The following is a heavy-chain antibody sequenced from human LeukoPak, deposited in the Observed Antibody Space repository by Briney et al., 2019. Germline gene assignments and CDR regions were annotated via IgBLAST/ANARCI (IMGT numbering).Heavy chain of an antibody. CDR3: SSTQSEDYHSY. Sequence: PGGSLRLSCAVSGFTFSNAWMSWVRQAPGKGLEWVGRIKSKTYDGTTDYAAPVKGRFTISRDDSKNTLFLQMNSLKIEDTAVYYCSSTQSEDYHSYWGQGTLVTVSS. V-gene: IGHV3-15*01. J-gene: IGHJ4*02. CDR2: IKSKTYDGTT. CDR1: GFTFSNAW. D-gene: IGHD4-11*01.